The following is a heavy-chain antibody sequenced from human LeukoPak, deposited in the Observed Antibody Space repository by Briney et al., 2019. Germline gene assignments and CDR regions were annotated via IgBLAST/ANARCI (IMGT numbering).Heavy chain of an antibody. J-gene: IGHJ4*02. V-gene: IGHV4-59*08. D-gene: IGHD3-22*01. CDR1: GGSISSYY. CDR3: ASPNYYDSSRFGY. Sequence: SETLSLTCTVSGGSISSYYWSWIRQPPGKGLEWIGSIYHSGSTYYNPSLKSRVTISVDTSKNQLSLKLSSVTAADTAVYYCASPNYYDSSRFGYWGQGTLVTVSS. CDR2: IYHSGST.